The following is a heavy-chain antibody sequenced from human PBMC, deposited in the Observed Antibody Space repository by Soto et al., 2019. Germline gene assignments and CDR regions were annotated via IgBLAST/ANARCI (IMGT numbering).Heavy chain of an antibody. CDR3: AGTIIAARLYNWFYP. V-gene: IGHV4-34*01. D-gene: IGHD6-6*01. CDR2: INHSGST. Sequence: SETLSLTCAVYGGSFSGYYWSWIRQSPGKGLEWIGEINHSGSTNYNPSLKSRVTISVDTSKNQFSLKLSSVTAADTAVYYCAGTIIAARLYNWFYPWGHGTLVTVSS. J-gene: IGHJ5*02. CDR1: GGSFSGYY.